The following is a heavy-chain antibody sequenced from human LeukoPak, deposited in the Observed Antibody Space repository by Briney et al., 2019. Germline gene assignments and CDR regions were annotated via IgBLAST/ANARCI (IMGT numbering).Heavy chain of an antibody. D-gene: IGHD3-10*01. V-gene: IGHV4-30-4*01. CDR3: ASSGLWFGPKEAFDI. Sequence: SQTLSLTCTVSGGSISSGDYCWSWIRQPPGKGLEWIGYIYYSGSTYYNPSLKSRVTISVDTSKNQFSLKLSSVTAADTAVYYCASSGLWFGPKEAFDIWGQGTMVTVSS. CDR1: GGSISSGDYC. J-gene: IGHJ3*02. CDR2: IYYSGST.